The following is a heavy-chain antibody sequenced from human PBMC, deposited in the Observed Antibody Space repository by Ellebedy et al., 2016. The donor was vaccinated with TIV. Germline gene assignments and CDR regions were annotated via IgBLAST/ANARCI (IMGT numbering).Heavy chain of an antibody. D-gene: IGHD5-18*01. CDR2: ISSSSSYI. J-gene: IGHJ6*02. CDR1: GFTFSSYS. Sequence: GESLKISCAASGFTFSSYSMNWVRQAPGKGLEWVSSISSSSSYIYYADSVKGRFTISRDNAKDSLYLQMSSLRAEDTALYYCARDGYAYATDVWGQGTTVTVSS. V-gene: IGHV3-21*01. CDR3: ARDGYAYATDV.